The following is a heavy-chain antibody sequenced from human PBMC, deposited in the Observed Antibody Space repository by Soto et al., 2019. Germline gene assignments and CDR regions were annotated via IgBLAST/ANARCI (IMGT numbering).Heavy chain of an antibody. V-gene: IGHV1-69*13. CDR1: GGTFSSYA. D-gene: IGHD3-22*01. CDR2: IIPIFGTA. CDR3: ARVATYYYDSSDMYYFDY. Sequence: SVKVSCKASGGTFSSYAISWVRQAPGQGLEWMGGIIPIFGTANYAQKFQGRVTITADESTSTAYMELSSLRSEDTAVYYCARVATYYYDSSDMYYFDYWGQGTLVTVSS. J-gene: IGHJ4*02.